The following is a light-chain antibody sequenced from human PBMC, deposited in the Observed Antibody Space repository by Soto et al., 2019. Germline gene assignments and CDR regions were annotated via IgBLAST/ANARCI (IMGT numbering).Light chain of an antibody. Sequence: QSALTQPASVSASPGQSITISCAGTSSDVGGWPHVSWYQQHPGKAPKLVIYEVSNRPSGVSSRFSGSKSGSTASLTISGPQVEEEADYSSSSYKTSPPLVFGGGPRVTV. CDR3: SSYKTSPPLV. CDR1: SSDVGGWPH. CDR2: EVS. J-gene: IGLJ2*01. V-gene: IGLV2-14*01.